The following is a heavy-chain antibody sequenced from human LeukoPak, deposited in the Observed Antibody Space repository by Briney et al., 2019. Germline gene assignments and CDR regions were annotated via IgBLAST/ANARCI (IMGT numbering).Heavy chain of an antibody. D-gene: IGHD4-4*01. V-gene: IGHV4-34*01. Sequence: PSETLSLTCAVYGGSFSGYYWSWIRQPPGKGLEWIGEINHSGSTNYSPSLKSRVTISVDTSKNQFSLKLSSVTAADTAVYYCARALQGNFDYWGQGTLVTVSS. CDR3: ARALQGNFDY. CDR1: GGSFSGYY. CDR2: INHSGST. J-gene: IGHJ4*02.